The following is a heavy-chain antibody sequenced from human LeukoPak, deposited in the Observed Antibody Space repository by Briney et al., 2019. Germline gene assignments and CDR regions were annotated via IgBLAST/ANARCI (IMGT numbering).Heavy chain of an antibody. J-gene: IGHJ3*02. CDR2: IYYSGST. V-gene: IGHV4-59*01. CDR3: ARGGGGYAFDI. D-gene: IGHD3-16*01. CDR1: GGSISSYY. Sequence: SETLSLTCTDSGGSISSYYWSWIRQPPGKGLEWIGYIYYSGSTNYNPSLKSRVTISVDTSKNQFSLKLSFVTAADTAVYYCARGGGGYAFDIWGQGTMVTVSS.